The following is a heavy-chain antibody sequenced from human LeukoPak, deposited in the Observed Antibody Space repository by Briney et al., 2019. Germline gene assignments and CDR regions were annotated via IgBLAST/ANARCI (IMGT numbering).Heavy chain of an antibody. Sequence: SETLSLTCTVSGGSISSSSYYWGWIRQPPGKGLEWIVTIYYSGSTYYNPSLKSRITISVDTSKNQFSLKLSSVTAADTAVYYCARRPLNYYDSSGYLLTFFDYWGQGTLVTVSS. D-gene: IGHD3-22*01. CDR2: IYYSGST. CDR3: ARRPLNYYDSSGYLLTFFDY. J-gene: IGHJ4*02. CDR1: GGSISSSSYY. V-gene: IGHV4-39*01.